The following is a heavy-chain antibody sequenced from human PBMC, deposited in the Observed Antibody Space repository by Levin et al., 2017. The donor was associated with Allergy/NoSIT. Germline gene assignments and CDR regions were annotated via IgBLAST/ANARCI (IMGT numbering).Heavy chain of an antibody. D-gene: IGHD2-2*01. CDR1: GYTFTSYD. CDR2: MNANT. Sequence: AASVKVSCKASGYTFTSYDINWVRQATGQGPEWMGWMNANTGYAHQFQGRVTMTRNTSISTAYMELSRLTSEDTAVYYCVRGGSSASMCGMDFWGQGTTVTVSS. CDR3: VRGGSSASMCGMDF. V-gene: IGHV1-8*01. J-gene: IGHJ6*02.